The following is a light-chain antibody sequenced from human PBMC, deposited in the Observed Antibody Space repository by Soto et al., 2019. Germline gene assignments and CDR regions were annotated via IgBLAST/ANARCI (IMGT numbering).Light chain of an antibody. CDR1: QSISIY. CDR2: AAS. V-gene: IGKV1-39*01. CDR3: QQSYSTSWT. Sequence: DIQMTQSPSSLSASVGDRVTITCRASQSISIYLNWYQQKPGRSPKLLISAASSLQSGVPSRFSGSGSGTDFTLTISSLQPEDFATYYCQQSYSTSWTFGQGTKVDIK. J-gene: IGKJ1*01.